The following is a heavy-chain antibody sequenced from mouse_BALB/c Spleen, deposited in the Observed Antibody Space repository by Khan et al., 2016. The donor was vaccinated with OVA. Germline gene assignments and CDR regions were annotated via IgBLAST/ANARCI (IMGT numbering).Heavy chain of an antibody. CDR1: GYTFTSYT. J-gene: IGHJ3*01. CDR3: VREGAYYRSDGWFAY. D-gene: IGHD2-14*01. Sequence: QVQLKESGAELARPGASVKMSCKASGYTFTSYTIHWVRQRPGQAPEWVGHINPSNYYTNYNQNFKDKATLIVDKSSSTAYMQLNSLTSEDSAVYYCVREGAYYRSDGWFAYWGQGTLVTVSA. CDR2: INPSNYYT. V-gene: IGHV1-4*01.